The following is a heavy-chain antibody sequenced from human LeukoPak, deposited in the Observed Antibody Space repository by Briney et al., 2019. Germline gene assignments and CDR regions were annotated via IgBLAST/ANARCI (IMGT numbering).Heavy chain of an antibody. CDR3: ARGRLFFYDTSGSPGDF. V-gene: IGHV3-48*03. J-gene: IGHJ4*02. CDR2: ISSSGSTI. Sequence: GGSLRLSCAASGFTFSSYEMNWVRQAPGKGLEWVSYISSSGSTIYYADSVKGRFTISRDNADRSLYLQMTNLRVEDTAVYYCARGRLFFYDTSGSPGDFWGQGTLVTVSS. CDR1: GFTFSSYE. D-gene: IGHD3-22*01.